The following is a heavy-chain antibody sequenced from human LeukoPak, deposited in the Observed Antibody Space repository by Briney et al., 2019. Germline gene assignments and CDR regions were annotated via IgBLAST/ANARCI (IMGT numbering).Heavy chain of an antibody. J-gene: IGHJ6*02. CDR2: ISAYNGNT. CDR3: AGHLGYYYGSGSYSYYYYYGMDV. CDR1: GYTFTSYG. Sequence: GASVKVSCKAPGYTFTSYGISWVRQAPGQGLEWMGWISAYNGNTNYAQKLQGRVTMTTDTSTSTVYMELRSLRSDDTAVYYCAGHLGYYYGSGSYSYYYYYGMDVWGQGTTVTVSS. V-gene: IGHV1-18*01. D-gene: IGHD3-10*01.